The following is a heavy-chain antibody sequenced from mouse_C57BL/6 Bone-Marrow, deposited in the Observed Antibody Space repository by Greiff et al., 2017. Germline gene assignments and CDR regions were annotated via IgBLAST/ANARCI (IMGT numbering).Heavy chain of an antibody. J-gene: IGHJ3*01. Sequence: QVQLQQPGAELVRPGTSVKLSCKASGYTFTSYWMHWVKQRPGHGLEWIGVIDPSDSYTNYNQKFKGKATLTVDTSSSTAYMQLSSLTSEDSAVYYCARSNYYGSSVFAYWGQGTLVTVSA. CDR1: GYTFTSYW. D-gene: IGHD1-1*01. CDR2: IDPSDSYT. V-gene: IGHV1-59*01. CDR3: ARSNYYGSSVFAY.